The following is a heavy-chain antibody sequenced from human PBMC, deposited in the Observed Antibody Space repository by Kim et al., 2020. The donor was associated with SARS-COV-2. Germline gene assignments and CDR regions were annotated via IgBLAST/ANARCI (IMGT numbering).Heavy chain of an antibody. CDR3: ARHLDASDPFYTLAY. CDR1: GASIDSLF. CDR2: IYYTGTP. J-gene: IGHJ6*02. Sequence: SETLSLTCSVSGASIDSLFWGWVRQTPEKGLEWIASIYYTGTPHYNPSLMSRVAISLDKSRNRFSLRLTSVTAADTATYFCARHLDASDPFYTLAYWGQGNAVTVS. V-gene: IGHV4-59*08. D-gene: IGHD3-16*01.